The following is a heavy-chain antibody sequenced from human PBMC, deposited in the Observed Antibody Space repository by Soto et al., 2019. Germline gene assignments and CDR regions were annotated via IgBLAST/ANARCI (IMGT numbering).Heavy chain of an antibody. CDR2: IWYDGSNK. J-gene: IGHJ4*02. V-gene: IGHV3-33*01. CDR1: GFTFSSYG. D-gene: IGHD1-26*01. CDR3: ARDLPPSGSYYGQFDY. Sequence: GGSLRLSCAASGFTFSSYGMHWVRQAPGKGLEWVAVIWYDGSNKYYADSVKGRFTISRDNSKNTLYLQMNSLRAEDTAVYYCARDLPPSGSYYGQFDYWGQGTLVTVSS.